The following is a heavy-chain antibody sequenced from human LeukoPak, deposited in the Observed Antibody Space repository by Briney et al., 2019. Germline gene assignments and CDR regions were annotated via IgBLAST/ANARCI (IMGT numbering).Heavy chain of an antibody. CDR3: ARDYYDSSGYYHDY. CDR2: TRNKGNSYST. CDR1: GFSFSDHY. D-gene: IGHD3-22*01. V-gene: IGHV3-72*01. J-gene: IGHJ4*02. Sequence: GGSPRLSCEVSGFSFSDHYMDWVRQAPGKGLELVGRTRNKGNSYSTEYAASVKGRFTISRDDSKNSLFLQMNSLKTEDTAVYYCARDYYDSSGYYHDYWGQGTLVTVSS.